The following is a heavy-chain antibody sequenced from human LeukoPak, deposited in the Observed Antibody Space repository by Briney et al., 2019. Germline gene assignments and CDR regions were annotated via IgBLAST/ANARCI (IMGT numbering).Heavy chain of an antibody. Sequence: PSETLSLPCGVSGRSIRSGGYSWRWIRQPPGKGVERFGYIYHSGSNYYNPSPKSRVTISVDRSKNQFSLKLSSVTAADTAVYYCARDQVPESAFDIWGQGTMVTVSS. CDR2: IYHSGSN. CDR1: GRSIRSGGYS. J-gene: IGHJ3*02. CDR3: ARDQVPESAFDI. V-gene: IGHV4-30-2*01. D-gene: IGHD1-14*01.